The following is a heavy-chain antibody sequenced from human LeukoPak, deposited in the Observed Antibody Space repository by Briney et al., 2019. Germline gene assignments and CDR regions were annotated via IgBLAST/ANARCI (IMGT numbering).Heavy chain of an antibody. CDR1: GFTFSSYA. J-gene: IGHJ6*02. Sequence: RGSLRLSCAASGFTFSSYAMSWVRQAPGKGLEWVSAISGSGGSTYYADSVKGRFTISRDNSKNTLYLQMNSLRAEDTAVYYCAKDLRTVTYLSDGVDVWGQGTTVTVSS. CDR3: AKDLRTVTYLSDGVDV. D-gene: IGHD4-17*01. V-gene: IGHV3-23*01. CDR2: ISGSGGST.